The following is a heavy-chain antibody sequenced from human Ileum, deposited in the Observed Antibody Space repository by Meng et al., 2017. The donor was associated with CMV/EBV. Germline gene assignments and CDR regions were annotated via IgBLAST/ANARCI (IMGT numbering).Heavy chain of an antibody. J-gene: IGHJ4*02. CDR1: GLSLSNYA. Sequence: GESLKISCAASGLSLSNYAMSWVRQAPGKGLEWVSAISSSGDNTWYADSVKGRFTISRDNSKSTLYLQMNSLRAEDTAVYYCARGLKWELPIYYWGQGTLVTVSS. CDR2: ISSSGDNT. D-gene: IGHD1-26*01. CDR3: ARGLKWELPIYY. V-gene: IGHV3-23*01.